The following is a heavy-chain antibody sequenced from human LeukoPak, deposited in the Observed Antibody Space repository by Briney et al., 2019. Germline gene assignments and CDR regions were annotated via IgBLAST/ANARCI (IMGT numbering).Heavy chain of an antibody. Sequence: GGSLRLSCAASGFTFSSYAMSWVRQAPGKGLVWVSRINSDGSSTSYADSVKGRFTISRDNAKNTLYLQMNSLRAEDTAVYYCARGYSYGYRIDYWGQGTLVTVSS. CDR2: INSDGSST. J-gene: IGHJ4*02. D-gene: IGHD5-18*01. CDR1: GFTFSSYA. CDR3: ARGYSYGYRIDY. V-gene: IGHV3-74*01.